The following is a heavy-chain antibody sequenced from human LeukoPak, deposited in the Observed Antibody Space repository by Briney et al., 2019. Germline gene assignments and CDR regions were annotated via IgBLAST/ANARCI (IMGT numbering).Heavy chain of an antibody. CDR1: GFTFSSYA. CDR2: ISGSGGST. D-gene: IGHD2-21*02. CDR3: AKYEDDSYCGGDCYFSFDY. V-gene: IGHV3-23*01. Sequence: GGSLRLSCAASGFTFSSYAMSWVRQAPGKGLEWVSAISGSGGSTYYADSVKGRFTISRDNSKNTLCLQMNSLRAEDTAVYYCAKYEDDSYCGGDCYFSFDYWGQGTLVTVSS. J-gene: IGHJ4*02.